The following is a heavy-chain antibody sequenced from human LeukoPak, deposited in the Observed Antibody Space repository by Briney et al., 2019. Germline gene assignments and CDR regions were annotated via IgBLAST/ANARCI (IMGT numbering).Heavy chain of an antibody. CDR3: ARGSGYYLGHFDY. Sequence: PGGSLRLPCAASGFTFSTYSMNWVRQAPGKGLEWVSFISSSSSYIYYADSVRGRFTISRDNAKNSVYLQMNSLRADDTAVYYCARGSGYYLGHFDYWGQGTLVTVSS. CDR2: ISSSSSYI. CDR1: GFTFSTYS. V-gene: IGHV3-21*01. D-gene: IGHD3-22*01. J-gene: IGHJ4*02.